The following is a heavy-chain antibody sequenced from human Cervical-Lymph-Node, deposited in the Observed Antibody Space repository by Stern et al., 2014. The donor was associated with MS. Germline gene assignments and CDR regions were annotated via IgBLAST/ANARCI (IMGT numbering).Heavy chain of an antibody. Sequence: VQLVESGGGVVQPGTSLRLSCETSGFTFSNYGMHWVRQAPGKGLEWVALIYFDGNNKIYADSVNGRFTISRATSKNTLYLQMNSLRVEDTSVYYCARGDILPTDYDISTGLPDFWGQGTLVTVTS. CDR3: ARGDILPTDYDISTGLPDF. V-gene: IGHV3-33*01. D-gene: IGHD3-9*01. CDR2: IYFDGNNK. J-gene: IGHJ4*03. CDR1: GFTFSNYG.